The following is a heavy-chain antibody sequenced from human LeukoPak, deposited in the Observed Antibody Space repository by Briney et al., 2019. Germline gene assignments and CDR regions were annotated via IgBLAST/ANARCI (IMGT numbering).Heavy chain of an antibody. V-gene: IGHV4-34*01. CDR1: GGSFSGYY. CDR3: ARRHYYGSGSWAFDI. D-gene: IGHD3-10*01. Sequence: SETLSLTCAVYGGSFSGYYWSWVRQPPGKGLEWIGEIYHGGSTNYNPSLKSRVTISVDKSKNQFSLKLSSVTAADTAIYYCARRHYYGSGSWAFDIWGQGTMVTVSS. CDR2: IYHGGST. J-gene: IGHJ3*02.